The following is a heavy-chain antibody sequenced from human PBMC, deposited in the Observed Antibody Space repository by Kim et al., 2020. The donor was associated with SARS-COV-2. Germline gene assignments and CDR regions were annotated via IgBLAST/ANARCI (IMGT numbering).Heavy chain of an antibody. CDR1: GYTFTSYG. CDR2: ISAYNGNT. Sequence: ASVKVSCKASGYTFTSYGISWVRQAPGQGLEWMGWISAYNGNTNYAQKLQGRVTMTTDTSTSTAYMELRSLRSDDTAVYYCARVTRYSSGWYGNYYYGMDVWGQGTTVTVSS. CDR3: ARVTRYSSGWYGNYYYGMDV. J-gene: IGHJ6*02. D-gene: IGHD6-19*01. V-gene: IGHV1-18*01.